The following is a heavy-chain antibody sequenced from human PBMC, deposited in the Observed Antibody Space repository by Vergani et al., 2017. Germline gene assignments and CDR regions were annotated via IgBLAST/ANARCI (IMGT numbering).Heavy chain of an antibody. J-gene: IGHJ6*03. CDR3: ARQKDYYMDV. Sequence: QVQLPESGPGLLKPSQTLSLTCSVSGDSLRNANYYWSWIRQSPGKGLEWIGFIFYTGTTYYNPSLESRLTMSVDMSKNQFSLRLTFATSSDTAVYYCARQKDYYMDVWGKGATVTVS. V-gene: IGHV4-30-4*01. CDR2: IFYTGTT. CDR1: GDSLRNANYY.